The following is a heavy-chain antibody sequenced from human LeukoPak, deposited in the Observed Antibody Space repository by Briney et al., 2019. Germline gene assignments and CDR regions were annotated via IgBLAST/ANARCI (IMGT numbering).Heavy chain of an antibody. CDR1: GGSISSYY. CDR3: ARLGYCSSTSCSADY. Sequence: SETLSLTCTVSGGSISSYYWSWIRQPARKGLEWIGRIYTSGSTNYNPSLKSRVTMSVDTSKNQFSLKLSSVTAADTAVYYCARLGYCSSTSCSADYWGQGTPVTVSS. J-gene: IGHJ4*02. D-gene: IGHD2-2*01. CDR2: IYTSGST. V-gene: IGHV4-4*07.